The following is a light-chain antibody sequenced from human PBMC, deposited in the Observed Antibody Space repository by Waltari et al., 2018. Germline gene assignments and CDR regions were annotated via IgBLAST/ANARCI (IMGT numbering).Light chain of an antibody. V-gene: IGLV1-51*02. Sequence: QSVLTQPPSVSAAPGQKVPIACSGSSSNLGNNYLSSYHQLPGTAPQLLIYENNKRPSGIPDRFSGSKSGTSATLGITGLQTGDEADYYCGTWDSSLSAGVFGGGTKLTVL. CDR2: ENN. J-gene: IGLJ2*01. CDR1: SSNLGNNY. CDR3: GTWDSSLSAGV.